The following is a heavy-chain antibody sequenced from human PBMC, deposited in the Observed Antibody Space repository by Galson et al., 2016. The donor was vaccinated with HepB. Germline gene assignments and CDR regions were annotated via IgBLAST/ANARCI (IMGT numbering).Heavy chain of an antibody. CDR3: ARAVMLVRGMDV. CDR2: TYYRSRWYH. D-gene: IGHD3-10*01. J-gene: IGHJ6*02. Sequence: CAISGDSVSSASAAWNWIRQSPSRGLEWLGRTYYRSRWYHDYAVSVKNRITISPDTSRNQFSLHLNSVTPEDTAVYYCARAVMLVRGMDVWGQGTTVTVSS. CDR1: GDSVSSASAA. V-gene: IGHV6-1*01.